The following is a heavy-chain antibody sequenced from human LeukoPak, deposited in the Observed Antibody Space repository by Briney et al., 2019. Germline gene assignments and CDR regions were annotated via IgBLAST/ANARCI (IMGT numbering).Heavy chain of an antibody. CDR3: ARMSSGKTYYYYYMDV. V-gene: IGHV4-39*01. Sequence: SETLSLTCTVSGGYISSSSYYWGWIRQPPGKGLEWIGSIYYSGSTYYNPSLKSRVTISVDTSKNQFSLKLSSVTAADTAVYYCARMSSGKTYYYYYMDVWGKGTTVTVSS. D-gene: IGHD6-19*01. J-gene: IGHJ6*03. CDR2: IYYSGST. CDR1: GGYISSSSYY.